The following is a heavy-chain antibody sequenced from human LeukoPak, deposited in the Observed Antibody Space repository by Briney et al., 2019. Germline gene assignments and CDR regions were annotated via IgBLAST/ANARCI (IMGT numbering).Heavy chain of an antibody. J-gene: IGHJ3*02. CDR3: ARDPFFVRYCSSTSCLPDAFDI. D-gene: IGHD2-2*01. V-gene: IGHV3-7*01. CDR1: GFTFSSYW. CDR2: IKQDGSEK. Sequence: PGGSLRLSCAASGFTFSSYWMSWVRQAPGKGLEWVANIKQDGSEKYYVDSVKGRFTISRDNSKNTLYLQMNSLRAEDTAVYYCARDPFFVRYCSSTSCLPDAFDIWGQGTMVTVSS.